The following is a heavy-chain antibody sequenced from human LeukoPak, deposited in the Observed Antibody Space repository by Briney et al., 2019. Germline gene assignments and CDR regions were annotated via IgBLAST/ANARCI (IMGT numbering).Heavy chain of an antibody. Sequence: SETLSLTCAVYGGSFSAYYWSWIRQPPGKGLEWIGEIYHSGSTNYNPSLKSRVTISVDKSKNQFSLKLSSVTAADTAVYYCARLLDYGDYGDYWGQGTLVTVSS. CDR3: ARLLDYGDYGDY. CDR1: GGSFSAYY. J-gene: IGHJ4*02. CDR2: IYHSGST. V-gene: IGHV4-34*01. D-gene: IGHD4-17*01.